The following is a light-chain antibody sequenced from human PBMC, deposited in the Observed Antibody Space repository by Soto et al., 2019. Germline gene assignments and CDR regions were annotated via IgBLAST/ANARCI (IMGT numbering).Light chain of an antibody. CDR3: QQYNNYPS. V-gene: IGKV1-5*03. CDR1: QSINSW. CDR2: KAS. Sequence: DIQMTQSPSTLSASVGDRVTITCRASQSINSWLAWYQQRPGKAPNLLIYKASSLQSGVPSRFSGSGSGTEFTLTIISLQPDDFATYYCQQYNNYPSFGGGTKVEIK. J-gene: IGKJ4*01.